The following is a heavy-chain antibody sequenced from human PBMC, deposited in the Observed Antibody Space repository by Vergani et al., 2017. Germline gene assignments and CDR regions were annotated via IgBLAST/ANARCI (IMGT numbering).Heavy chain of an antibody. J-gene: IGHJ3*02. CDR2: IHTNGVI. CDR1: GGSFSGYY. Sequence: QVQLQQWGAGLLKPSETLSLTCAVYGGSFSGYYWSWLRQPAGKRLEWIGRIHTNGVIHYNPSLNSRTTISVDTSRNQISLKLTSLTATDTSIYFCAGGNPYVYFDIWGRGAMITVSS. V-gene: IGHV4-59*10. D-gene: IGHD2-8*01. CDR3: AGGNPYVYFDI.